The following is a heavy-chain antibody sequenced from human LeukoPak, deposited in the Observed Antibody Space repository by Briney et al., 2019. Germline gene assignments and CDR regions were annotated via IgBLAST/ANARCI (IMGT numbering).Heavy chain of an antibody. D-gene: IGHD6-13*01. J-gene: IGHJ4*02. Sequence: SETLSLTCTVSGGSISSSSYYWGWIRQPPGKGLEWIGSIYYSGSTYYNPSLKSRVTISVDTSKNQFSLKLSSVTAADTAVYYCARHVLESRKFSSWGLLWDYWGQGTLVTVSS. CDR1: GGSISSSSYY. CDR3: ARHVLESRKFSSWGLLWDY. V-gene: IGHV4-39*01. CDR2: IYYSGST.